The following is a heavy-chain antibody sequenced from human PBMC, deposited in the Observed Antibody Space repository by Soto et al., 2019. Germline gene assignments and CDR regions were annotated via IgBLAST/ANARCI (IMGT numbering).Heavy chain of an antibody. CDR1: GFTVSSNY. CDR3: AIVAFGEYIDY. D-gene: IGHD2-21*01. Sequence: EVQLVESGGGLVQPGGSLRLACAASGFTVSSNYMSWVRPAPGKGLEWLSVIYSGGSTYYADSVKGRFTISRHNSKNTVYVQMNRLRVEDTAVYYCAIVAFGEYIDYWGQGNLVTVSS. V-gene: IGHV3-53*04. CDR2: IYSGGST. J-gene: IGHJ4*02.